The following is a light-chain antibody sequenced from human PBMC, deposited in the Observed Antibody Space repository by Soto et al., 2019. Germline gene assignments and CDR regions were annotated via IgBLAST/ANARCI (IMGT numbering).Light chain of an antibody. V-gene: IGKV1-5*03. CDR3: QQYNSYSQWT. CDR1: QSIGSW. J-gene: IGKJ1*01. Sequence: DIQMTQSPSTLSASVGDRVTIIYRASQSIGSWLAWYQQKPGKAPKLLIYKASSLEGGVPSRFSGSGSGTEFTLTISSLQPDDFATYYCQQYNSYSQWTFGQGTKVEIK. CDR2: KAS.